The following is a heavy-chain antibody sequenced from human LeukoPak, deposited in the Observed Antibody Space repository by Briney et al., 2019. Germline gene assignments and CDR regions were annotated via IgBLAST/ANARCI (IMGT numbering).Heavy chain of an antibody. CDR2: IKQDGSEE. CDR3: AGGSGWLIEVY. J-gene: IGHJ4*02. D-gene: IGHD6-19*01. Sequence: SGGSLRLSCAAYGFTFSTYWLSWVRQAPGKGLEWVANIKQDGSEEAYVDSVKGRFTISRDNAKNSLYLQMNSLRAEDTAVYYCAGGSGWLIEVYWGQGSLVTVSS. CDR1: GFTFSTYW. V-gene: IGHV3-7*01.